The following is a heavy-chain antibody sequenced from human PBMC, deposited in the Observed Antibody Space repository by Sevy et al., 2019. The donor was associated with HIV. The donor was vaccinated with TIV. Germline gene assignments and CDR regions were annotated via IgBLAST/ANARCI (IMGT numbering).Heavy chain of an antibody. J-gene: IGHJ4*02. V-gene: IGHV3-73*01. CDR3: TRGGARDSSSWYDYFDY. CDR1: GFTFSGSA. CDR2: IRSKGNSYAV. D-gene: IGHD6-13*01. Sequence: GGSLRLSCAASGFTFSGSAMQWVRQASGKGLEWVGRIRSKGNSYAVAYAASVKGGFTISRDDSKNTVYLQMNSLKTEDTAVYYCTRGGARDSSSWYDYFDYWGQGTLVTVSS.